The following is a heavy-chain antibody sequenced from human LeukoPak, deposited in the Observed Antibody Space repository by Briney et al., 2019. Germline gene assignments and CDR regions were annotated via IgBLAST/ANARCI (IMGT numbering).Heavy chain of an antibody. CDR3: ARGGFGDTVKGMDA. J-gene: IGHJ6*01. CDR1: GFTFSSSW. V-gene: IGHV3-74*01. Sequence: GGSLRLSCAASGFTFSSSWMHWVRQAPGKGLVWVSRITRDRSSTTYADSVKGRFTISRDNSKNTLSLQMNSLRSEDTAVYYCARGGFGDTVKGMDAWGEGTTVTVSS. D-gene: IGHD5-18*01. CDR2: ITRDRSST.